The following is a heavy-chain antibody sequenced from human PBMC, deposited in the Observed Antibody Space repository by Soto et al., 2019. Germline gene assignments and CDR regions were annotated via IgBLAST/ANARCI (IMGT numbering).Heavy chain of an antibody. CDR3: ARGAGIAVAGTSFDY. Sequence: QVQLVESGGGVVQPGRSLRLSCAASGFTFSSYTMHWVRQAPGKGLEWVALISYDGSYNYYADSVKGRFTISRDNSKNTLYLQMNRLRAEDTAVYYCARGAGIAVAGTSFDYWGQGTLVTVSS. V-gene: IGHV3-30-3*01. CDR2: ISYDGSYN. D-gene: IGHD6-19*01. CDR1: GFTFSSYT. J-gene: IGHJ4*02.